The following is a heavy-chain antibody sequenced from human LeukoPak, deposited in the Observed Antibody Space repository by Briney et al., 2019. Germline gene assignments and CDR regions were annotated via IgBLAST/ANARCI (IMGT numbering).Heavy chain of an antibody. Sequence: SETLSLTCAVYGGSFSGYYWSWIRQPPGKGLEWIGEINHSGSTNYNPSLKSRVTISVDTSKNQISLKLSSVTAADTAVYYCARGAEGKHYDRWGQGTLVTVSS. V-gene: IGHV4-34*01. J-gene: IGHJ5*02. CDR2: INHSGST. D-gene: IGHD3-10*01. CDR3: ARGAEGKHYDR. CDR1: GGSFSGYY.